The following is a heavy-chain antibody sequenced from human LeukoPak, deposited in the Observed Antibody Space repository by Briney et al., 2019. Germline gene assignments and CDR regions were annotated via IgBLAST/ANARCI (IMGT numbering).Heavy chain of an antibody. CDR1: GGSFSGYY. V-gene: IGHV4-34*01. CDR3: ATIRYNWNYDYFDY. J-gene: IGHJ4*02. CDR2: INHSGST. Sequence: SETLSLTCAVYGGSFSGYYWSWIRQPPGKGLEWIGEINHSGSTNYNPSLKSRVTISVDTSKNQFSLKLSSVTAADTAVYYCATIRYNWNYDYFDYWGQGTLVTVSS. D-gene: IGHD1-7*01.